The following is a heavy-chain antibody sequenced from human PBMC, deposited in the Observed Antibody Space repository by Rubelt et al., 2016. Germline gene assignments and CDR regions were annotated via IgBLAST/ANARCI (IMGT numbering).Heavy chain of an antibody. D-gene: IGHD6-19*01. CDR1: GGSFSGYY. V-gene: IGHV4-34*01. CDR3: ASGSSEWLMDAFDI. Sequence: QVQLQQWGAGLLKPSETLSLTCAVYGGSFSGYYWSWIRQPPGQGLEWIGEINHSGSTNYNPSLKSRVTISVDTSKNQFSLKLSSVTAADTAVYYCASGSSEWLMDAFDIWGQGTMVTVSS. J-gene: IGHJ3*02. CDR2: INHSGST.